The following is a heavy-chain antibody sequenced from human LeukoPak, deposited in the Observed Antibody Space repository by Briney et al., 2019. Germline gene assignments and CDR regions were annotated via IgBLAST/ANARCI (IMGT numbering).Heavy chain of an antibody. J-gene: IGHJ3*02. Sequence: GGSLRLSCAASGFTFSDYYMSWIRQAPGKGLEWVSYISSSGSTIYYADSVKGRFTISRDNAKNSLYLQMNSLRAEDTAVYYCARVRVVGATFDAFDIWGQGTKVTVSS. V-gene: IGHV3-11*01. CDR3: ARVRVVGATFDAFDI. CDR1: GFTFSDYY. D-gene: IGHD1-26*01. CDR2: ISSSGSTI.